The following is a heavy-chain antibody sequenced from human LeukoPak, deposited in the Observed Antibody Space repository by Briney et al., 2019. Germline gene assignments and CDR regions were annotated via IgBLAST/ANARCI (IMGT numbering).Heavy chain of an antibody. J-gene: IGHJ4*02. V-gene: IGHV6-1*01. CDR2: TYYRSKWYN. D-gene: IGHD3-3*01. CDR3: AREESDFWSGYYTGALDY. CDR1: GDSVSSNSAA. Sequence: SQTLSLTCAISGDSVSSNSAAWNWIRQSPSRGLEWLGRTYYRSKWYNDYAVSVKSRKTINPDTSKNQFSLQLNSVTPEDTAVYYCAREESDFWSGYYTGALDYWGQGTLVTVSS.